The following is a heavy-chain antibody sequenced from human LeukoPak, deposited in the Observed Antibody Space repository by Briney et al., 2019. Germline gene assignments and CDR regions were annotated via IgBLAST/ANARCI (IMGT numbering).Heavy chain of an antibody. CDR1: GYTLTELS. J-gene: IGHJ4*02. V-gene: IGHV1-24*01. CDR2: FDPEDGET. Sequence: ASVKVSCKVSGYTLTELSIHWVRQAPGKGLEWMGGFDPEDGETIYAQKFQGRVTITEDTSTDTAYMELSSLRSEDTAVYYCATASMSKTPDFDHWGQGTLVTVYS. D-gene: IGHD2/OR15-2a*01. CDR3: ATASMSKTPDFDH.